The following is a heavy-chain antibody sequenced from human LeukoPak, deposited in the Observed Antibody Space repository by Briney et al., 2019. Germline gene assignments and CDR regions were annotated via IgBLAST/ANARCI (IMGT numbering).Heavy chain of an antibody. CDR1: GGTFSSYA. J-gene: IGHJ6*03. Sequence: ASVKVSCKASGGTFSSYAISWVRQAPGQGLEWMGGIIPIFGTANYAQKFQGRVTITADESTSTAYMELSSLRSEDTAVYYCASHPDTAMAIGYYYYMDVWGKGTTVTVSS. CDR3: ASHPDTAMAIGYYYYMDV. CDR2: IIPIFGTA. V-gene: IGHV1-69*13. D-gene: IGHD5-18*01.